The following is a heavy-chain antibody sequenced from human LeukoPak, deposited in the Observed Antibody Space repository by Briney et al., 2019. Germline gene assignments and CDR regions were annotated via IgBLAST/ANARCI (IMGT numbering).Heavy chain of an antibody. CDR3: ARVHSFNWFDP. CDR1: GGSVNSGSNY. V-gene: IGHV4-61*01. J-gene: IGHJ5*02. CDR2: IYYSGST. Sequence: SETLSLTCTVSGGSVNSGSNYWSWIRQPPGKGLEWIGFIYYSGSTNYNPSLKSRVNISLDTSKNQFSLKVSSVTAADTAVYYCARVHSFNWFDPWGQGTLVTVSS. D-gene: IGHD2-15*01.